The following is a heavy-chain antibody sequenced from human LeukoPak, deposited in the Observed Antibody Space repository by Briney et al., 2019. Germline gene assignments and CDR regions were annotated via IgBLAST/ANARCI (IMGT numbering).Heavy chain of an antibody. Sequence: SETLSLTCAVYGGSFSGYYWSWIRQPPGKGLEWIWEINHSGSTNYNPSLKSRVTISVDTSKNQFSLKLSSVTAADTAVYYCARGRLKVDTAMAPYYYYGMDVWGQGTTVTVSS. D-gene: IGHD5-18*01. CDR3: ARGRLKVDTAMAPYYYYGMDV. V-gene: IGHV4-34*01. CDR1: GGSFSGYY. J-gene: IGHJ6*02. CDR2: INHSGST.